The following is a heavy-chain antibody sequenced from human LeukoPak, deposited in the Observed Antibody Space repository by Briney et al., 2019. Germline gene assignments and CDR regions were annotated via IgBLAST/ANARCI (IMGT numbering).Heavy chain of an antibody. V-gene: IGHV4-4*07. J-gene: IGHJ4*02. CDR3: ARVGSGSRYLDY. CDR1: GGSISSYY. Sequence: SKTLSLTCTVSGGSISSYYWSWIRQPAGKGLEWIGRIYTSGSTTYNPSLKSRATMSVDTSRTQFSLKLSSVTAADTAVYYCARVGSGSRYLDYWGQGILVIVSS. CDR2: IYTSGST. D-gene: IGHD5-12*01.